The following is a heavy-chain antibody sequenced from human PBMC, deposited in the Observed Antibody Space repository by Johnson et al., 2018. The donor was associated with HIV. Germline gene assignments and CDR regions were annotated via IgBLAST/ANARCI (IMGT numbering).Heavy chain of an antibody. V-gene: IGHV3-15*01. CDR2: IKSKTDGGTT. CDR3: TTGGGYEVGDAFDI. D-gene: IGHD5-12*01. J-gene: IGHJ3*02. CDR1: GFTFSNAW. Sequence: VQLVESGGGLVRPGGSLRLSCAASGFTFSNAWMNWVRQAPGKGLEWVGRIKSKTDGGTTDYAAPVQGRFTISRDDSENTLYLQMNSLKTEDTAVYYCTTGGGYEVGDAFDIWGQGTMVTVSS.